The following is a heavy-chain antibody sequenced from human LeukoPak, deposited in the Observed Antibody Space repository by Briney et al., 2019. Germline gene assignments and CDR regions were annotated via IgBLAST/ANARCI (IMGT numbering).Heavy chain of an antibody. J-gene: IGHJ3*02. D-gene: IGHD4-17*01. V-gene: IGHV1-18*01. Sequence: ASVKVSCKASGYTFTSYGISWVRQAPGQGLEWMGWISAYNGNTNYAQKLQGRVTMTTDTSTSTAYMELRSLRSDDTAVYYCARERLDYGDCHDAFDIWGQGTMVTVSS. CDR3: ARERLDYGDCHDAFDI. CDR1: GYTFTSYG. CDR2: ISAYNGNT.